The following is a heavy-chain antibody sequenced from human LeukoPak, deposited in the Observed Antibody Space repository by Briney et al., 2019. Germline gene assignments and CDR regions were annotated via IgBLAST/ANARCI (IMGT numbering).Heavy chain of an antibody. CDR2: IYTSGST. Sequence: PSETLSLTCTVSGGSISSYYWSRIRQPAGKGLEWIRRIYTSGSTNYNPSLKSRVTMSVDTSKNQFSLKLSSVTAADTAVYYCARAYCSSTSCYPSYFDYWGQGTLVTVSS. D-gene: IGHD2-2*01. V-gene: IGHV4-4*07. J-gene: IGHJ4*02. CDR3: ARAYCSSTSCYPSYFDY. CDR1: GGSISSYY.